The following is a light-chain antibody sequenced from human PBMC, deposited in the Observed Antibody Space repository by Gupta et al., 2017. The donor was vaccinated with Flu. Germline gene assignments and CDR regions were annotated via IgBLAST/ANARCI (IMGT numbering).Light chain of an antibody. CDR1: QSLLHSNGYNY. Sequence: DIVMTQSPLSLPVTPGEPAAISCRSSQSLLHSNGYNYLDWYLQKPGQSPQLLIYLGSNRASGVPDRFSGSGSGTDFTLKISRVEAEDVGTYFCMQARQTPYTFGQETKLDIK. CDR3: MQARQTPYT. V-gene: IGKV2-28*01. CDR2: LGS. J-gene: IGKJ2*01.